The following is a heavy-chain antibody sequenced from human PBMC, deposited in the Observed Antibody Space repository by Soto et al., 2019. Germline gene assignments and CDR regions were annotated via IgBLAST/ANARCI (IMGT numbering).Heavy chain of an antibody. Sequence: EVQLVESGGGLVQPGGSLRLSCAASGFIFSDHYMDWVRQAPGKGLEWVGRSRNKANSYTTEYAASVKGRFTISRDDSKNSLYLQRNCLKTEDTAVYYWASSMASIGPGMDVWGQGTTVTVA. V-gene: IGHV3-72*01. CDR2: SRNKANSYTT. CDR1: GFIFSDHY. CDR3: ASSMASIGPGMDV. J-gene: IGHJ6*02. D-gene: IGHD6-6*01.